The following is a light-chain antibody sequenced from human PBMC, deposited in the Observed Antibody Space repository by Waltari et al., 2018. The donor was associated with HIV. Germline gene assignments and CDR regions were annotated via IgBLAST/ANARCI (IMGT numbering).Light chain of an antibody. J-gene: IGLJ3*02. V-gene: IGLV1-47*01. Sequence: QSVLIQPSSASGAPGPRVTISCSGSSASVGNPVHGNHQLPGTAPKVLIYRDNQRPSGVPDRFSGSRSGTSASLDVSGLRSEDEANYFCAAWDDILSGWVFGGGTKLTVL. CDR1: SASVGNP. CDR2: RDN. CDR3: AAWDDILSGWV.